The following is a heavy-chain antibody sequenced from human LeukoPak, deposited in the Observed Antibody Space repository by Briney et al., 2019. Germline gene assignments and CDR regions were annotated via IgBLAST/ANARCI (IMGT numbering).Heavy chain of an antibody. V-gene: IGHV4-59*01. Sequence: SETLSLTCTVSGGSISSYYWSWIRQPPGKGLEWIGYIYYSGSTNYNPSLKSRVTISVDTSKNQFSLKLSSVTAADTAVYYCARVRESQPIFDYWGQGTLVTVSS. CDR1: GGSISSYY. D-gene: IGHD2-2*01. J-gene: IGHJ4*02. CDR2: IYYSGST. CDR3: ARVRESQPIFDY.